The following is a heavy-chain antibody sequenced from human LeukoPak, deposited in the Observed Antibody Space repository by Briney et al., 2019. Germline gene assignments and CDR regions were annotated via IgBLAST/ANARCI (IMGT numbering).Heavy chain of an antibody. CDR2: ISAYNGNT. J-gene: IGHJ4*02. CDR3: ARDVSSGWFPRSEYYFDY. D-gene: IGHD6-19*01. Sequence: ASVKVSCNASGDTFTSYGMSWVRQAPGQGLEWMAWISAYNGNTNYAQNLQGRVTMTTDTSTSTAYMELRSLRSDDTAVYYCARDVSSGWFPRSEYYFDYWGQGTLVTVPS. V-gene: IGHV1-18*01. CDR1: GDTFTSYG.